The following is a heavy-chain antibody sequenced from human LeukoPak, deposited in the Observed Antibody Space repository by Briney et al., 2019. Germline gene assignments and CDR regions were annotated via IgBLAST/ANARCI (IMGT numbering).Heavy chain of an antibody. CDR2: ISGSGGST. Sequence: GGSLRLSCAASGFTFSSYAMSWVRQAPGKGLEWVSGISGSGGSTYYADSVKGRFTISRDNSKNTLYRQMNSLRAEDTAVYYCAKSRGSGLFDYWGQGALVTVAS. CDR1: GFTFSSYA. D-gene: IGHD3-10*01. CDR3: AKSRGSGLFDY. V-gene: IGHV3-23*01. J-gene: IGHJ4*02.